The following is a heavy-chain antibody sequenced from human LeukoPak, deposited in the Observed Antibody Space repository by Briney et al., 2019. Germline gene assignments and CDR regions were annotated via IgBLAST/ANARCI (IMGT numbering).Heavy chain of an antibody. D-gene: IGHD6-13*01. Sequence: PSETLSLTCTVSGGSISSYYWSWIRQPAGKGLEWIGRIYTSGSTNYNPSLKSRVTISVDTSKNQFSLKLSSVTAADTAVYYCARGPGGYSSSWYSWFDPWGQGTLVTVSS. V-gene: IGHV4-4*07. J-gene: IGHJ5*02. CDR3: ARGPGGYSSSWYSWFDP. CDR2: IYTSGST. CDR1: GGSISSYY.